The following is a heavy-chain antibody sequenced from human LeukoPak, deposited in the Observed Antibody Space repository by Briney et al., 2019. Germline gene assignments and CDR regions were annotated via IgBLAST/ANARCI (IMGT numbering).Heavy chain of an antibody. V-gene: IGHV4-59*01. Sequence: SETLSLTCTLSGGSINSYYWSWIPQTPGKGLEWIGFIYYSGSTTYNPSLKSRVTISLDTSKSQFSLNLSSVTAADTAVYYCARSHRGSSGWYELDYWGQGTLVTVSS. D-gene: IGHD6-19*01. CDR3: ARSHRGSSGWYELDY. CDR2: IYYSGST. CDR1: GGSINSYY. J-gene: IGHJ4*02.